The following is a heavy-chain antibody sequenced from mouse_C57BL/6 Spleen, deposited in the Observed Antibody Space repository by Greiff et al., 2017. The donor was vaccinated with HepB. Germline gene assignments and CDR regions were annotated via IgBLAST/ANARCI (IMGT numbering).Heavy chain of an antibody. CDR1: GYTFTSYW. D-gene: IGHD1-1*01. CDR3: ATHYYGSSYDIGSLDY. CDR2: INPSSGYT. Sequence: VKLQESGAELAKPGASVKLSCKASGYTFTSYWMHWVKQRPGQGLEWIGYINPSSGYTKYNQKFKDKATLTADKSSSTAYMQLSSLTYEDSAVYYCATHYYGSSYDIGSLDYWGQGTSVTVSS. J-gene: IGHJ4*01. V-gene: IGHV1-7*01.